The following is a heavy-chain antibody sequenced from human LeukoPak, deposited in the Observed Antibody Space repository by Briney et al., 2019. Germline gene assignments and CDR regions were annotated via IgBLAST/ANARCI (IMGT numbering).Heavy chain of an antibody. CDR1: GFTFSSYG. J-gene: IGHJ4*02. CDR3: ARVGSGYSSSSPPDY. D-gene: IGHD6-6*01. Sequence: GRSLRLSCAASGFTFSSYGMHWVRQAPGKGLEWVAVISYDGSNKYYADSVKGRFTISRDNSKNTLYLQMNSLRAEDTAVYYCARVGSGYSSSSPPDYWGQGTLVTVSS. CDR2: ISYDGSNK. V-gene: IGHV3-30*03.